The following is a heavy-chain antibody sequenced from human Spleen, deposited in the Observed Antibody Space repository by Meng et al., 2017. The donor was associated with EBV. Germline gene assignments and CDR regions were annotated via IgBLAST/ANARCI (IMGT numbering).Heavy chain of an antibody. CDR1: GYTFTSYD. V-gene: IGHV1-8*01. CDR3: ARGYLDSSGPPFDY. D-gene: IGHD3-22*01. Sequence: QVQLVQSGTEMKKPGASVKVSCKASGYTFTSYDINWVRQATGQGLEWMGWMNPNSGNTGYAQKFQGRVTMTRNTSISTAYMELSSLRSEDTAVYYCARGYLDSSGPPFDYWGQGTLVTVSS. J-gene: IGHJ4*02. CDR2: MNPNSGNT.